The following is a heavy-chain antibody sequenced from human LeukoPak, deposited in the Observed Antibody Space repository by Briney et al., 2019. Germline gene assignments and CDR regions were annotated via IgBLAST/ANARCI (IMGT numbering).Heavy chain of an antibody. D-gene: IGHD3-10*01. V-gene: IGHV1-18*04. J-gene: IGHJ4*02. CDR1: GYTFTSYG. Sequence: ASVKVSCKASGYTFTSYGISWVRQAPGQGLEWMGWISGYNGNTNYAQKVQGRVTMTTDTSTSTAYMELRSLRSDDTAVYYCARIPMVRGDPVCYFDSWGQGTLVTVSS. CDR3: ARIPMVRGDPVCYFDS. CDR2: ISGYNGNT.